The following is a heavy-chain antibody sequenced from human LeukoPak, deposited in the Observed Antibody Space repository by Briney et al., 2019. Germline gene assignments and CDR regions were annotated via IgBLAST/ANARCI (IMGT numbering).Heavy chain of an antibody. Sequence: PSGTLSLTCGVSGGSITSTNCWSWVRQPPGQGLEWIGEVSLSGLTNYNPSLSSRVIMALDTSKNHLSLHLTSVTAADTAVYYCSRENVAFSPFGYWGQGYLVTVLS. V-gene: IGHV4-4*02. CDR2: VSLSGLT. D-gene: IGHD2-21*01. CDR1: GGSITSTNC. J-gene: IGHJ4*02. CDR3: SRENVAFSPFGY.